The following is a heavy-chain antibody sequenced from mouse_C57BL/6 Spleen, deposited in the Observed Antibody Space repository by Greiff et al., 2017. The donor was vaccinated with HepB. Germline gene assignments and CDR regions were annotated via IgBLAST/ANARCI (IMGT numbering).Heavy chain of an antibody. V-gene: IGHV10-1*01. J-gene: IGHJ2*01. Sequence: EVQVVESGGGLVQPKGSLKLSCAASGFSFNTYAMNWVRQAPGKGLEWVARIRSKSNNYATYYADSVKDRFTISRDDSESMLYLQMNNLKTEDTAMYYCVRHRPGGNYFDYWGQGTTLTVSS. CDR1: GFSFNTYA. CDR3: VRHRPGGNYFDY. CDR2: IRSKSNNYAT.